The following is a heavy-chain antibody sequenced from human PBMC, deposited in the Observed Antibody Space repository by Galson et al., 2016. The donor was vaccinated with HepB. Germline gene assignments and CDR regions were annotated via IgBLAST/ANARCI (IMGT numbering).Heavy chain of an antibody. J-gene: IGHJ4*02. CDR1: GGSISSYY. CDR2: IYYRGTT. Sequence: LTCTVSGGSISSYYWSWIRQPPGKGLQWIGYIYYRGTTNYNPSLKSRVTMSIDTSKNQFSLKLTSVTAADTAVYYCARDLFRDNWNHDYWGQGTLVTVSS. V-gene: IGHV4-59*12. CDR3: ARDLFRDNWNHDY. D-gene: IGHD1-1*01.